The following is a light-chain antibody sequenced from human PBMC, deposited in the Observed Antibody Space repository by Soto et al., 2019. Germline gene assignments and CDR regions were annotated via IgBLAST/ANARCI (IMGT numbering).Light chain of an antibody. CDR2: SNN. CDR1: NSNIGRNT. V-gene: IGLV1-44*01. CDR3: AAWDDSLNGWV. Sequence: QSVLTQTPSASGTPGQRVTISCSGSNSNIGRNTVNWYQQLPGTAPKLLIYSNNQRPSGVPDRFSGSKSGTSASLAISGLQSEDEADYCCAAWDDSLNGWVFGGGTKVTVL. J-gene: IGLJ3*02.